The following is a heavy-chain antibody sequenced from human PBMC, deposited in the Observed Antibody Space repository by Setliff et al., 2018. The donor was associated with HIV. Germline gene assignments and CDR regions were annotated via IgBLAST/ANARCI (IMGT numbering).Heavy chain of an antibody. J-gene: IGHJ3*02. V-gene: IGHV3-21*01. D-gene: IGHD6-13*01. Sequence: PGGSLRLSCAASEFTFSSYSMNWVRQAPGKGLEWVASISSSGAHIFYADSVKGRFTISRDNSKNTLYLQMNSLRAEDTAVYYCAKERSSSWLHDAFDIWGQGTMVTVSS. CDR3: AKERSSSWLHDAFDI. CDR1: EFTFSSYS. CDR2: ISSSGAHI.